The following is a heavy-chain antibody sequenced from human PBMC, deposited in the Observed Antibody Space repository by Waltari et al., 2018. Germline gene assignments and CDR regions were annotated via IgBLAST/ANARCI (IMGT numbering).Heavy chain of an antibody. J-gene: IGHJ3*02. D-gene: IGHD2-15*01. Sequence: QVQLQESGPGLVKPSETLSLTCTVSGGSISSYYWSWIRQPPGKGLEWIGYIYYSGSTNYNPSLKSRVTISVDTSKNQFSLKRSSVTAADTAVYYCARDPGGRLDAFDIWGQGTMVTVSS. V-gene: IGHV4-59*01. CDR1: GGSISSYY. CDR3: ARDPGGRLDAFDI. CDR2: IYYSGST.